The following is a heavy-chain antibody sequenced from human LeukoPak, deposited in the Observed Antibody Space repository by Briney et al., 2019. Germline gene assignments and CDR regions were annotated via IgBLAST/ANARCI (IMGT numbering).Heavy chain of an antibody. J-gene: IGHJ5*02. CDR3: ARVKGDTAMVHNWFEP. Sequence: SETLSLTCAVYGGSFSGYYWSWIRQPPGKGLEWSGEINHSGSTNYNPSLKSRVTISVDTSKNQFSLKLSSVTAADTAVYYCARVKGDTAMVHNWFEPGGQGTLVPVPS. D-gene: IGHD5-18*01. CDR1: GGSFSGYY. V-gene: IGHV4-34*01. CDR2: INHSGST.